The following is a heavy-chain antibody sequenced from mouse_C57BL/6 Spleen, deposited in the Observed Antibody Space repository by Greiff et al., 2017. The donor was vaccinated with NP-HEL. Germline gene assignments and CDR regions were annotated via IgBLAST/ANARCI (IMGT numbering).Heavy chain of an antibody. CDR2: INPNNGGT. V-gene: IGHV1-18*01. D-gene: IGHD2-2*01. CDR3: ARGLLWLRQRGDYYAMDY. J-gene: IGHJ4*01. CDR1: GYTFTDYN. Sequence: VQLQQSGPELVKPGASVKIPCKASGYTFTDYNMDWVKQSHGKSLEWIGDINPNNGGTIYNQKFKGKATLTVDKSSSTAYMELRSLTSEDTAVYYCARGLLWLRQRGDYYAMDYWGQGTSVTVSS.